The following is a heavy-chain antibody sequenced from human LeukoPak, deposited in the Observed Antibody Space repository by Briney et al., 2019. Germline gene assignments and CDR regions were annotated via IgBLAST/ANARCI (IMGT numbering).Heavy chain of an antibody. D-gene: IGHD6-13*01. V-gene: IGHV1-18*01. CDR3: ARATGFGSGIAGARGAPKYYFDY. CDR2: ISAYSGNT. J-gene: IGHJ4*02. CDR1: GYIFTSYA. Sequence: GASVKVSCKPSGYIFTSYAISWVRQAPGQGLEWMGWISAYSGNTDSAQELQGRLTMTTDTSTSTAYMELRSLRSDDTAVYYCARATGFGSGIAGARGAPKYYFDYWGQGTLVTVSS.